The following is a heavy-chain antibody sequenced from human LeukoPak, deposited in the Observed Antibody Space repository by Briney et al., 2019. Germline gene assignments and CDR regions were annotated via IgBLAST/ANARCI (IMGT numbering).Heavy chain of an antibody. CDR1: GGCISGGGYY. CDR3: ARDFGTGTALGIYGMDV. V-gene: IGHV4-31*03. CDR2: IFHIGSS. D-gene: IGHD3/OR15-3a*01. J-gene: IGHJ6*02. Sequence: TLSLTCTVSGGCISGGGYYWIWIRQPPGKSLVWIGFIFHIGSSYYTPSLKSRLIISVDTSQDQFYLRLSSVTAAGTAVYYCARDFGTGTALGIYGMDVWGQGTTVTVSS.